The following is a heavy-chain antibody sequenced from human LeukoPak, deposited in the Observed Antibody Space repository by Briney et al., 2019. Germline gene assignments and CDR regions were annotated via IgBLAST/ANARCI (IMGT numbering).Heavy chain of an antibody. J-gene: IGHJ4*02. V-gene: IGHV3-21*01. CDR2: ITSGSSYI. CDR3: ARESQYCSSTSCYAYFDY. Sequence: PGGSLRLSCAASGFTFTSYTMNWVRQAPGKGLEWVSSITSGSSYIYYADSVKGRFTISRDNAKNSLYLQMNSLRAEDTAVYYCARESQYCSSTSCYAYFDYWGQGTLVTVSS. CDR1: GFTFTSYT. D-gene: IGHD2-2*01.